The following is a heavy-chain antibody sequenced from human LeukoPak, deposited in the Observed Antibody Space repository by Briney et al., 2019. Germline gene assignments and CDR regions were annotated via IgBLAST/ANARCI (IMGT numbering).Heavy chain of an antibody. CDR1: GFTFSSYA. V-gene: IGHV3-23*01. Sequence: GGSLRLSCAASGFTFSSYAMSWVRQAPGQGLEWVSAIRDNDGNTYYADSVRGRFTISRDNSKNTLFLQMNSLRGEDTAIYYCARDWIDSHSGFDFWGQGTLVTVSS. CDR2: IRDNDGNT. CDR3: ARDWIDSHSGFDF. D-gene: IGHD3-22*01. J-gene: IGHJ4*02.